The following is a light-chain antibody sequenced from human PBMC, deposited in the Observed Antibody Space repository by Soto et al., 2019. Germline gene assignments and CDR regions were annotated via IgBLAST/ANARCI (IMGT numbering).Light chain of an antibody. J-gene: IGKJ3*01. CDR3: QQYNSWPLT. CDR1: QSVRDN. V-gene: IGKV3-15*01. CDR2: GAS. Sequence: EIVMTQSPATLSVSPGERATLSCRASQSVRDNLAWYQQKPGQAPRLLIYGASTGASGIPGRFSGSGSGTEFTLTISSLQPEDFAVYYCQQYNSWPLTFGPGTKVDI.